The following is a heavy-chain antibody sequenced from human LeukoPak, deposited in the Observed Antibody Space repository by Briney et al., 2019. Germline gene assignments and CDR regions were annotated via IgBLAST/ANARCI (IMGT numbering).Heavy chain of an antibody. CDR3: AKDSRRIYSSGWYDY. Sequence: GGSLRLSCAASGFTFDDYAMHWVRQAPGKGLEWVSGISWNSGSIGYADSVKGRFTISRDNAKNSLYLQMNSLRAEDTALYYCAKDSRRIYSSGWYDYWGQGTLVTVSS. CDR1: GFTFDDYA. J-gene: IGHJ4*02. D-gene: IGHD6-19*01. CDR2: ISWNSGSI. V-gene: IGHV3-9*01.